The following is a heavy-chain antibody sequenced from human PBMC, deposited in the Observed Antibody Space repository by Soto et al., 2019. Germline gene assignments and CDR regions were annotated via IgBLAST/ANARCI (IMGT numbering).Heavy chain of an antibody. CDR3: AHSRRVTTDYYYYGMDV. Sequence: KESGPTLVKPTQTLTLTCTFSGFSLSTSGVGVGWIRQPPGKALEWLALIYWDDDKRYSPSLKSRLTITKDTSKNQVVLTMTNMDPVDTATYYCAHSRRVTTDYYYYGMDVWGQGTTVTVSS. J-gene: IGHJ6*02. D-gene: IGHD4-17*01. CDR1: GFSLSTSGVG. V-gene: IGHV2-5*02. CDR2: IYWDDDK.